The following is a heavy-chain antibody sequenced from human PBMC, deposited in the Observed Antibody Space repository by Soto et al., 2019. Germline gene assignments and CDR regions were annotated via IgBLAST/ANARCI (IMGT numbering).Heavy chain of an antibody. CDR3: ARDRGSHSYYYDSSGSSGFDY. D-gene: IGHD3-22*01. CDR2: IYYSGST. CDR1: GGSFSGYY. J-gene: IGHJ4*02. Sequence: SETLSLTCAVYGGSFSGYYWSWIRQPPGKGLEWIGYIYYSGSTNYNPSLKSRVTISVDTSKNQFSLKLSSVTAADTAVYYCARDRGSHSYYYDSSGSSGFDYWGQGTLVTVSS. V-gene: IGHV4-59*01.